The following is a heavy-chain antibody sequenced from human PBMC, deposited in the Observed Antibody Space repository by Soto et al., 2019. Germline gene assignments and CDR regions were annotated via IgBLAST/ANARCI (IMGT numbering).Heavy chain of an antibody. CDR3: AREGRFGSYIDY. CDR2: ISVDGGTK. J-gene: IGHJ4*02. CDR1: RFPFRSYN. D-gene: IGHD3-10*01. V-gene: IGHV3-30-3*01. Sequence: GGSLRLSCAASRFPFRSYNMYWVRQAPGKGLEWVALISVDGGTKNYADSVKGRFTVSRDNSENNLSLQMNSLRPEDTAVYFCAREGRFGSYIDYCGQGTLVTV.